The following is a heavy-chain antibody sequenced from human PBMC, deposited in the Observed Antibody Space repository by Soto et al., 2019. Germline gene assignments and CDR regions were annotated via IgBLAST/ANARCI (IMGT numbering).Heavy chain of an antibody. D-gene: IGHD2-2*01. J-gene: IGHJ4*02. Sequence: EVKLVESGGGLVQPGGSLRLSCAASGFTISRDYISWVRQAPGKGLEWVSVYYATGDTHYADSVKGRFTTSRDNSKSTLHLQMNSLRAEDTGVYYCAREAEDTHVPDCWGQGTLVTVSS. V-gene: IGHV3-66*01. CDR1: GFTISRDY. CDR3: AREAEDTHVPDC. CDR2: YYATGDT.